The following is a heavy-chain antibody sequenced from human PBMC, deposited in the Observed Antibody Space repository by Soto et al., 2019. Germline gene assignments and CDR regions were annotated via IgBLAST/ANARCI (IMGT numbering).Heavy chain of an antibody. CDR3: ARDPNDFWSGSLPG. Sequence: GGSLRLSCAASGFTFSNYWMSWVRQAPGKGLEWVANIRQDGSEKYYVGSVKGRFTISRDNAKNSLFLQMNSLRAEDTAVYYCARDPNDFWSGSLPGWSQGTLVTVSS. J-gene: IGHJ4*02. D-gene: IGHD3-3*01. CDR2: IRQDGSEK. CDR1: GFTFSNYW. V-gene: IGHV3-7*01.